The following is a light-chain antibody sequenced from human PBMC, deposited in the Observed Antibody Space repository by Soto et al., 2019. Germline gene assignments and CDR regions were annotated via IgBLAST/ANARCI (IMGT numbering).Light chain of an antibody. V-gene: IGKV3-15*01. CDR2: GAS. Sequence: EIVLTQSPATLSVSPGERVTLSCRASQTVGTSLVWYQQKPGQAPSLLIYGASTRAAGIPARFSGSGSGTDFTLTISSLQSEDFAVYYCQQQNAWPLTFGGGTEVEIK. CDR1: QTVGTS. J-gene: IGKJ4*01. CDR3: QQQNAWPLT.